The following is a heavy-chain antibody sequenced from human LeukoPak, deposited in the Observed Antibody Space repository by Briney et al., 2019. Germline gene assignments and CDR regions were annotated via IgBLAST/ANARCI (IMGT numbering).Heavy chain of an antibody. CDR2: INRKGGRT. D-gene: IGHD3-16*01. Sequence: GGSLRLSCSASGFTFSSYTLHWVRQAPGKGLQYVSSINRKGGRTYYADSVRGRFTISRDNSKNTLYLQMSSLRDEDTAVYYCVKDLGGHDYYALDVWGKGTTVTVSS. J-gene: IGHJ6*04. CDR1: GFTFSSYT. V-gene: IGHV3-64D*06. CDR3: VKDLGGHDYYALDV.